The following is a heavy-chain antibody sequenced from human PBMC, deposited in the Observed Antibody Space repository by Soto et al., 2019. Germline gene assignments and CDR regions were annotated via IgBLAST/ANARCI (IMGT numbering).Heavy chain of an antibody. CDR3: ARIGVSSGHESPDFDS. V-gene: IGHV1-18*01. D-gene: IGHD3-16*01. CDR2: LSGFNGNT. CDR1: GYTFNFYG. Sequence: ASVKVSCKASGYTFNFYGITWVRQDPGQGLEWMGWLSGFNGNTNYAADLQGRVTMTTDTSTSTAYMELRGLRSDDKAVYYCARIGVSSGHESPDFDSWGQGTLVTVSS. J-gene: IGHJ4*02.